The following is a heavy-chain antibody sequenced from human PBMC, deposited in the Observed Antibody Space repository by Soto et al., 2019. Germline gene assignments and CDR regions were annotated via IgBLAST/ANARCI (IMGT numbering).Heavy chain of an antibody. CDR2: ISYDGSNK. J-gene: IGHJ1*01. Sequence: QVQLVESGGGGVQPGRSLRLSCAASGFTFSSYGMHWVRQAPGKGLEWVAVISYDGSNKYYADSVKGRFTISRDNSKNTLYLQMNSLRAEDTAVYYCAKDRDIVVVVAALQHWGQGTLVTVSS. D-gene: IGHD2-15*01. V-gene: IGHV3-30*18. CDR3: AKDRDIVVVVAALQH. CDR1: GFTFSSYG.